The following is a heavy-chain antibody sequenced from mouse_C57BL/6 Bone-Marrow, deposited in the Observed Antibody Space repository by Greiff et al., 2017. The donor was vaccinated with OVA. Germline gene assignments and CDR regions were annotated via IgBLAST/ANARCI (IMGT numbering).Heavy chain of an antibody. D-gene: IGHD2-3*01. J-gene: IGHJ2*01. Sequence: QVQLQQSGAELVRPGTSVKVSCKASGYAFTNYLIEWVKQRPGQGLEWIGVINPASGGTNYNQKFKGKATLTADKSSSTAYMQLSSLTSEDSAVYCCARSGWLLTLDYWGQGTTLTVSS. CDR1: GYAFTNYL. V-gene: IGHV1-54*01. CDR3: ARSGWLLTLDY. CDR2: INPASGGT.